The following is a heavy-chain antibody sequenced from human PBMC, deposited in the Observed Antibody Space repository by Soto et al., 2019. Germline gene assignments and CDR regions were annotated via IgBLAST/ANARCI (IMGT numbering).Heavy chain of an antibody. CDR3: VAGKLIPFDY. Sequence: GGSLRLSCTASGFTFSVYAMHWVRQAPGKGLEYVSGISSKGVNTYYAASVKGRFIISRDYSTNTLFLQMSSLRPEDTAVYYCVAGKLIPFDYWGQGTLVTVSS. CDR1: GFTFSVYA. CDR2: ISSKGVNT. J-gene: IGHJ4*02. V-gene: IGHV3-64D*08.